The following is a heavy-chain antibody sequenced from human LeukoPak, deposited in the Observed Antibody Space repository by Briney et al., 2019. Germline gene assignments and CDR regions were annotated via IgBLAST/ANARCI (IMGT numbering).Heavy chain of an antibody. CDR1: GGSFSGYY. Sequence: PSETLSLTCAVYGGSFSGYYWSWIRQPPGKGLEWIGEINHSGSTNYNPSLKSRVTISVDTSKNQFSLKLSSVTAADTAVYYCARVSIAAAGINGYMDVWGKGTTVTVSS. CDR3: ARVSIAAAGINGYMDV. J-gene: IGHJ6*03. V-gene: IGHV4-34*01. D-gene: IGHD6-13*01. CDR2: INHSGST.